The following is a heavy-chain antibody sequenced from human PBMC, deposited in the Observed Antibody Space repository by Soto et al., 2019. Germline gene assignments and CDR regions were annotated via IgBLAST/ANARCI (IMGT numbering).Heavy chain of an antibody. V-gene: IGHV4-39*01. J-gene: IGHJ4*02. CDR3: ASGSWGGITIFGVVPFYYFDY. Sequence: SQMLSRPCSVSVHSISSSRQYWGWIRQPPGKGLERIGSVYYSGSTYYNPSLKSRVTISVDTSKNQFSLKLSSVTAADTAVYYCASGSWGGITIFGVVPFYYFDYWGQGTLVTVSS. CDR2: VYYSGST. CDR1: VHSISSSRQY. D-gene: IGHD3-3*01.